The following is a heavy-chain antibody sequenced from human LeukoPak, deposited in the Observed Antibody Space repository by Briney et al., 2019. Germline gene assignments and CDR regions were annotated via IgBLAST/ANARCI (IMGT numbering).Heavy chain of an antibody. J-gene: IGHJ4*02. CDR3: ARAGTYGSGSYGY. D-gene: IGHD3-10*01. CDR1: GGSISSGGYY. CDR2: IYYSGST. Sequence: SETLSLTCTVSGGSISSGGYYWSWIRQHPGKGLEWIGYIYYSGSTYYNPSLKSRVTISVDTSKNQLSLKLSSVTAADTAVYYCARAGTYGSGSYGYWGQGTLVTVSS. V-gene: IGHV4-31*03.